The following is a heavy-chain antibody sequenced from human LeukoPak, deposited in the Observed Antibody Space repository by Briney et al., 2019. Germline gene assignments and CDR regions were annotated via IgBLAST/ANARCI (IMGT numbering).Heavy chain of an antibody. D-gene: IGHD4-17*01. V-gene: IGHV4-59*11. Sequence: SETLSLTCAVSGDSFSSHYWTWIRQSPGTGLEWIGYISHIGRTNYNPSLKNRVTISIDTSKNQFSLKLRSVTAADTAVYYCARDLVTVTKGFDIWGQGTMVSVSS. CDR2: ISHIGRT. CDR1: GDSFSSHY. CDR3: ARDLVTVTKGFDI. J-gene: IGHJ3*02.